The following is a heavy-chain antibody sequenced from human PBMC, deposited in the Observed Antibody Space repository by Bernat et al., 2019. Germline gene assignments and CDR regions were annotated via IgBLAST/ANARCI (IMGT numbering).Heavy chain of an antibody. CDR1: GFTFSSYG. CDR3: AKDWSMDV. CDR2: ISYDGSNK. J-gene: IGHJ6*02. V-gene: IGHV3-30*18. Sequence: QVQLVESGGGVVQPGRSLRLSCAASGFTFSSYGMHWVRQAPGKGLEWVAVISYDGSNKYYADSVKGRFTISRDNSKNTLYLQMNSLRAEDTAVYYCAKDWSMDVWGQGTMVTVSS.